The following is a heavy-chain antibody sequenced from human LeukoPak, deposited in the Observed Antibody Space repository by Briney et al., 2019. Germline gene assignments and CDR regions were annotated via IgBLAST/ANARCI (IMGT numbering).Heavy chain of an antibody. V-gene: IGHV3-53*01. Sequence: GGSLRLSCAASGFTVSSNYMSWVRQAPGKGLEWVSLIYRDGSKYYADSVVGRFTISRDNSKNTLYLQMNSLRAEDTAAYYCARESSGVEDFAFDIWGQGTMVTVSS. D-gene: IGHD5-24*01. J-gene: IGHJ3*02. CDR1: GFTVSSNY. CDR2: IYRDGSK. CDR3: ARESSGVEDFAFDI.